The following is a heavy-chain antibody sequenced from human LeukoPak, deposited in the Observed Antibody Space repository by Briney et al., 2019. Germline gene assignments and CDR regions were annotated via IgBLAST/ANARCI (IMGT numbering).Heavy chain of an antibody. CDR1: GYTFTGYY. CDR3: ARGRYYYDSSGYYIENNWFDP. Sequence: ASVKVSCKASGYTFTGYYMHWVRQAPGQGLEWMGWINPNSGGTNYAQKFQGRVIMTRDTSISTAYMELSRPRSDDTAVYYCARGRYYYDSSGYYIENNWFDPWGQGTLVTVSS. CDR2: INPNSGGT. J-gene: IGHJ5*02. V-gene: IGHV1-2*02. D-gene: IGHD3-22*01.